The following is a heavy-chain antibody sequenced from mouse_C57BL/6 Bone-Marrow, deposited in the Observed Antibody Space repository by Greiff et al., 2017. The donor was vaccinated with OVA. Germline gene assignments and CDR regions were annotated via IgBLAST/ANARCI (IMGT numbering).Heavy chain of an antibody. CDR1: GFTFSDYG. CDR2: ISSGSSTI. J-gene: IGHJ1*03. CDR3: ASGWGYCYFEV. Sequence: EVKLVESGGGLVKPGGSLKLSCAASGFTFSDYGMHWVRQAPEKGLEWVAYISSGSSTIYYADTVKGRFTISRENAKNTLFLQMTSLRSEDTAMYYCASGWGYCYFEVWGTRTTVTVSS. V-gene: IGHV5-17*01. D-gene: IGHD1-2*01.